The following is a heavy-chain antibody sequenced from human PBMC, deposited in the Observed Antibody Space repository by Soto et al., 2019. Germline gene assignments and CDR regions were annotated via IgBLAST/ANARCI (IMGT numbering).Heavy chain of an antibody. CDR3: VTHKCRTTSSYPNYFDT. V-gene: IGHV3-33*03. D-gene: IGHD2-2*01. Sequence: GGSLRLSCTGTGFTFSNYGIHWVRQAPGKGLEWVGFVWHDGNNEYYADSLKGRITISRDNSNNTVSLLISSLRAEDSAVYYCVTHKCRTTSSYPNYFDTWGQGTLVTVSS. CDR2: VWHDGNNE. J-gene: IGHJ5*02. CDR1: GFTFSNYG.